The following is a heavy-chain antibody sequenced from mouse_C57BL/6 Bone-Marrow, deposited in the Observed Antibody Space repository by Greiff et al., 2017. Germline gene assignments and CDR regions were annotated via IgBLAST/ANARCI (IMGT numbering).Heavy chain of an antibody. CDR2: IYPGGGYT. D-gene: IGHD1-1*01. V-gene: IGHV1-63*01. CDR3: ARLRFTTVVDWYFDV. CDR1: GYTFTNYW. J-gene: IGHJ1*03. Sequence: VQLQESGAELVRPGTSVKMSCKASGYTFTNYWIGWAKQRPGHGLEWIGDIYPGGGYTNYNEKFKGKATLTADKSSSTAYMQFGSLTSEDSAIYYCARLRFTTVVDWYFDVWGTGTTVTVSS.